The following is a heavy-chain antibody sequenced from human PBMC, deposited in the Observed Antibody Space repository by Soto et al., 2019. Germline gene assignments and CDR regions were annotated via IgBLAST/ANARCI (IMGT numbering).Heavy chain of an antibody. CDR2: IWYDGSNE. J-gene: IGHJ6*02. V-gene: IGHV3-33*01. CDR1: GFTFSNYG. Sequence: QVQLVESGGGVVQPGRSLRLSCAASGFTFSNYGMHWVRQAPGKGLEWVAVIWYDGSNEYYADSVKGRFTISRDNSKNTLYLQMNSLRAEDTAVYYCARDDIPGRAVAIYGMDVWGQGTTVTGSS. D-gene: IGHD6-19*01. CDR3: ARDDIPGRAVAIYGMDV.